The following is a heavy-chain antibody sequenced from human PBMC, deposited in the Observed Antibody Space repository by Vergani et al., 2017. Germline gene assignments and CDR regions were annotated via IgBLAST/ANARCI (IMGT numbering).Heavy chain of an antibody. J-gene: IGHJ5*02. Sequence: QGQLVESGGGLVKPGGSLRLSCAASRFDFSDYYMSWIRQAPGKGLEWISYIRNSGNTINYADSVKGRFIVSRDNAKKSLYLQMNSLRVEDTAVYYCASGSSGFFTLTSPNWFDPWGQGTLVTVS. CDR2: IRNSGNTI. CDR1: RFDFSDYY. CDR3: ASGSSGFFTLTSPNWFDP. V-gene: IGHV3-11*04. D-gene: IGHD3-3*01.